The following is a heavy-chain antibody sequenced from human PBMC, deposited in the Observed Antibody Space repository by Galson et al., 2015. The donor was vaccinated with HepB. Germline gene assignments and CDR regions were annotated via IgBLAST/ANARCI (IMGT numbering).Heavy chain of an antibody. CDR3: AKNSGSSWFVPYHFDS. V-gene: IGHV3-23*01. CDR1: RFTFSNYV. J-gene: IGHJ4*02. D-gene: IGHD6-13*01. Sequence: SLRLSCAAPRFTFSNYVMNWVRQAPGKGLEWVSSISGSGGSTYYAGSVKGRFTISRDNSKNTLYLQMNGLRAEDTAVYYCAKNSGSSWFVPYHFDSWGQGTLVTVSS. CDR2: ISGSGGST.